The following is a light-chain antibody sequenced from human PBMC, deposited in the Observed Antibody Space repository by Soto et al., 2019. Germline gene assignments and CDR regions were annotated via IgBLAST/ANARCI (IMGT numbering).Light chain of an antibody. CDR1: SGHSSYA. CDR3: QTWGTGMV. V-gene: IGLV4-69*01. Sequence: QPVLTQSPSASASLGASVKLTCTLSSGHSSYAIAWHQQQPEKGPRYLMRLNSDGSHTRGDGIPARFSGSSSGAERYLTISSLHSEDEADYYCQTWGTGMVFGGGTKVTVL. J-gene: IGLJ2*01. CDR2: LNSDGSH.